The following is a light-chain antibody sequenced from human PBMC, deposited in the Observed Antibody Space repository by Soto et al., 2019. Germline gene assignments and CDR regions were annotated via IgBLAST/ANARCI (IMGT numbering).Light chain of an antibody. V-gene: IGKV1-39*01. CDR1: QSIGNY. J-gene: IGKJ1*01. CDR3: QQSYSIPWT. CDR2: AAS. Sequence: DVQMTQSPSSLPASVGDRVTITCRASQSIGNYLNWYQQKQGKAPKLLIYAASSLQSSVPSRFSGSGSGTDFTLTIGSLQPEDFATYYCQQSYSIPWTFGQRTTVEIK.